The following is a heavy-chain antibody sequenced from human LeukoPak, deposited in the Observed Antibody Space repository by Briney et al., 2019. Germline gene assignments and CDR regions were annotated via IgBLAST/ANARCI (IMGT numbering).Heavy chain of an antibody. D-gene: IGHD5-18*01. CDR1: GYTFTSYA. Sequence: ASVKVSCKASGYTFTSYAMNWVRQAPGQGLEWMGWINTNTGNPTYAQGFTGRFVSSLDTSVSTAYLQISGLKAEDTAVYYCARDSPTHTAMVDPYFDYWGQGTLVTVSS. V-gene: IGHV7-4-1*02. J-gene: IGHJ4*02. CDR3: ARDSPTHTAMVDPYFDY. CDR2: INTNTGNP.